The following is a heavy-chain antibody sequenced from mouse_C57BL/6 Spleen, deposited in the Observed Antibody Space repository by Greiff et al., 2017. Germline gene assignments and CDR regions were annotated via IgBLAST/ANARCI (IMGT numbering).Heavy chain of an antibody. V-gene: IGHV1-53*01. Sequence: VQLQQPGTELVKPGASVKLSCKASGYTFTSYWMHWVKQRPGQGLEWIGNINPSNGGTNYNEKFKSKATLTVDKSSSTAYMQLSSLTSEDSAVYYCARSGGGLLLRYFDDWGQGTTLTVSS. CDR3: ARSGGGLLLRYFDD. D-gene: IGHD1-1*01. J-gene: IGHJ2*01. CDR2: INPSNGGT. CDR1: GYTFTSYW.